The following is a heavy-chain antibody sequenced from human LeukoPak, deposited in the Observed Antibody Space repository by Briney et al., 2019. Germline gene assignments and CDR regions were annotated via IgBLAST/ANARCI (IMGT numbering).Heavy chain of an antibody. CDR3: ARDPGIGVGYFDL. V-gene: IGHV1-69*04. J-gene: IGHJ2*01. Sequence: GASVKVSCKASGGTFSSYAISWVRQAPGQGLEWMGRIIPILGIANYAQKFQGRVTITADKSTSTAYMELSSLRSEDTAVYYCARDPGIGVGYFDLWGRGTLVTVSS. D-gene: IGHD3-3*01. CDR1: GGTFSSYA. CDR2: IIPILGIA.